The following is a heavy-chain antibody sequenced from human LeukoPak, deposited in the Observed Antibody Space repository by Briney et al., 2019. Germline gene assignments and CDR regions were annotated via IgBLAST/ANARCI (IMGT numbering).Heavy chain of an antibody. D-gene: IGHD3-10*01. Sequence: PSETLSLTCAVSGASVSSSTYSWSWIRQPPGKGLEWIAYIYYNGRTTYNPSLKSRVTIPLDTSKNQFSLRLSSMTDADTAVYYCASDYGSGSWRFDYWGQGTLATVSS. V-gene: IGHV4-61*01. CDR1: GASVSSSTYS. CDR2: IYYNGRT. J-gene: IGHJ4*02. CDR3: ASDYGSGSWRFDY.